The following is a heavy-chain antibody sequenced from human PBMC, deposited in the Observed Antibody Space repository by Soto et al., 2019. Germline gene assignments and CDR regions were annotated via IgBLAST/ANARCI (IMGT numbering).Heavy chain of an antibody. Sequence: ASVKVSCKASGYTFTGYYMHWVRQAPGQGLEWMGWINPNSGGTNHAQKFQGWVTMTRDTSISTAYMELSRLRSDDTAVYYCARDLAPRFYDSSGYYYYYYGMDVWGQGTTVTVS. CDR2: INPNSGGT. V-gene: IGHV1-2*04. D-gene: IGHD3-22*01. CDR3: ARDLAPRFYDSSGYYYYYYGMDV. CDR1: GYTFTGYY. J-gene: IGHJ6*02.